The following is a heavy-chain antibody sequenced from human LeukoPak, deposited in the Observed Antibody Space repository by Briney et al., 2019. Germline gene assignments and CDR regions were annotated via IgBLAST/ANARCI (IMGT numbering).Heavy chain of an antibody. D-gene: IGHD6-13*01. CDR2: ISSSGSTI. CDR3: ARGPYSSSWYAHFDY. V-gene: IGHV3-11*04. J-gene: IGHJ4*02. CDR1: GFTFSDYY. Sequence: GGSLRLSCAASGFTFSDYYMSWIRQAPGKGLEWVSYISSSGSTIYYADSVKGRFTISRDNAKNSLYLQMNSLRAEDTAVYYCARGPYSSSWYAHFDYWGQGTLVTVSS.